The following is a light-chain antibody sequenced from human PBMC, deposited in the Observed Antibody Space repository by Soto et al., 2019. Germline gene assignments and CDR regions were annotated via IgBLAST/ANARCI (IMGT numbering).Light chain of an antibody. CDR2: GAS. CDR1: QTILFSSNNMSY. J-gene: IGKJ1*01. V-gene: IGKV4-1*01. CDR3: QQDYITPQT. Sequence: DIVLTQSPDSLAVSLGERTTINCKSSQTILFSSNNMSYLAWSLQRPGQPPKLLIYGASTRASGVPARISGSGSGTDFTRTISSLQAEDVAVYCCQQDYITPQTFGQGTGVETK.